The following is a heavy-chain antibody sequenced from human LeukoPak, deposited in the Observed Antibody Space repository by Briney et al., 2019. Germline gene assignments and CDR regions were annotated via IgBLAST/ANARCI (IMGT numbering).Heavy chain of an antibody. V-gene: IGHV3-23*01. CDR1: GFTFGDYA. Sequence: GGSLRLSCTASGFTFGDYAMSWVRQAPGQGLQWVSGISGNVITTYYADSVKGRFTISRDNSKNTLYLQMNSLRVDDTAVYYCARFGASKLFHYYYYMDVWGKGTTVTVSS. D-gene: IGHD3-10*01. CDR3: ARFGASKLFHYYYYMDV. CDR2: ISGNVITT. J-gene: IGHJ6*03.